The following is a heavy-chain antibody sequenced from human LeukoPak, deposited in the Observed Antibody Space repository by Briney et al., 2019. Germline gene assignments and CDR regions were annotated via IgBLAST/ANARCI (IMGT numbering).Heavy chain of an antibody. J-gene: IGHJ4*01. CDR2: IKEDGSEK. Sequence: VGSLRLSCAVSGFTFSNYWMSWVRQAPGKGLEWVANIKEDGSEKYYVDSVKGRFTISRDNAKNSLSLQVNSLSAEDTAVYYCARSRSGYYEDYWGQGTLVTISS. CDR3: ARSRSGYYEDY. V-gene: IGHV3-7*01. D-gene: IGHD3-22*01. CDR1: GFTFSNYW.